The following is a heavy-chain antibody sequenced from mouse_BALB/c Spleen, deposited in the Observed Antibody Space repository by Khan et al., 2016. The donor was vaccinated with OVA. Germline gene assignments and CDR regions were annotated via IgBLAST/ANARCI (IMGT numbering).Heavy chain of an antibody. J-gene: IGHJ2*01. Sequence: QVQLKQSGAELVKPGASVKMSCKASGYTFTSYTMHWVKQRPGQGLEWIGYINPSSGYTKYNQKFKDKATLTADKSSSTAYMQLNSLTSEDSAVYYGARKSTRVSYWGQGTTLTVSS. CDR2: INPSSGYT. CDR3: ARKSTRVSY. D-gene: IGHD3-1*01. CDR1: GYTFTSYT. V-gene: IGHV1-4*01.